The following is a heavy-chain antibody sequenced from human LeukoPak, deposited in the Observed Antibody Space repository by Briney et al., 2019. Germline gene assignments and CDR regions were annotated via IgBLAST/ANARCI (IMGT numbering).Heavy chain of an antibody. Sequence: PSETLSLTCTVSGGSISSSTYYWGWIRQPPGKGLEWIGEINHSGSTNYNPSLKSRVTISVDTSKNQFSLKLSSVTAADTAVYYCARGLVRVNTFSGHYYFDYWGQGTLVTVSS. CDR2: INHSGST. D-gene: IGHD2/OR15-2a*01. CDR3: ARGLVRVNTFSGHYYFDY. CDR1: GGSISSSTYY. J-gene: IGHJ4*02. V-gene: IGHV4-39*07.